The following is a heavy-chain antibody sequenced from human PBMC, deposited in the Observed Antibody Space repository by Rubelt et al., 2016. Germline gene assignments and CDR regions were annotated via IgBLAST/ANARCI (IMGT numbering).Heavy chain of an antibody. CDR2: INHSGST. V-gene: IGHV4-34*01. Sequence: QVQLQQWGAGLLKPSETLSLTCAVYGGSFSGYYWSWIRQPPGKGLEWIGEINHSGSTNYNPSLKSRVTISVDSSKNQFSLKLSSVTAAGTAVYYCARGRMGFHYYYYGMDVWGQGTTVTVSS. J-gene: IGHJ6*02. CDR1: GGSFSGYY. CDR3: ARGRMGFHYYYYGMDV. D-gene: IGHD1-26*01.